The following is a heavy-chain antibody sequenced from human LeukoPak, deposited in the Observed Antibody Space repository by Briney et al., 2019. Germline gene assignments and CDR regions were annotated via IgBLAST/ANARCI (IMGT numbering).Heavy chain of an antibody. Sequence: GGSLRLSCAASGFTVSSTYMSWVRQSPGKGLEWVSVVYKDGKMFYIDSVKGRFAISRDTSKNTVYLQMNNLRAEDTAVYYCASRHCSGGDCYFAGADPFDHWGQGTLVTVSS. CDR1: GFTVSSTY. J-gene: IGHJ4*02. D-gene: IGHD2-21*01. CDR2: VYKDGKM. V-gene: IGHV3-53*01. CDR3: ASRHCSGGDCYFAGADPFDH.